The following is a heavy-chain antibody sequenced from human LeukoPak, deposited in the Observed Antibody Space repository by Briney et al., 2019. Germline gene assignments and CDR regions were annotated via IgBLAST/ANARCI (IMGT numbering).Heavy chain of an antibody. J-gene: IGHJ4*02. CDR2: IKQDGSEK. V-gene: IGHV3-7*01. CDR1: GFTFSSYW. Sequence: GGSLRLSCAASGFTFSSYWMSWVRQAPGKGLEWVANIKQDGSEKYYVDSVKGRFTISRDNAKNSLYLQMNSLRAEDTAVYYCARVPNELWFGETYFDYWGQGTLVTVSS. D-gene: IGHD3-10*01. CDR3: ARVPNELWFGETYFDY.